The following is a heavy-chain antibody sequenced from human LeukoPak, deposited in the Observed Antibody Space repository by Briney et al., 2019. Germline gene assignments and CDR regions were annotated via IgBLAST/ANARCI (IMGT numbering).Heavy chain of an antibody. CDR2: ISGSGGST. V-gene: IGHV3-23*01. CDR3: AKGSYYDSSGYYY. Sequence: GGSLRLSCAASGFTFSSYGMSWVRQAPGKGLEWVSAISGSGGSTYYADSVKGRFTISRDNSKNTLYLQMNSLRAEDTAVYYCAKGSYYDSSGYYYWGQGTLVTVSS. J-gene: IGHJ4*02. D-gene: IGHD3-22*01. CDR1: GFTFSSYG.